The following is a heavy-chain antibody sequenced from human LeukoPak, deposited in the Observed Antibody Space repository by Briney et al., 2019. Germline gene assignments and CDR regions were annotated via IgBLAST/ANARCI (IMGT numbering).Heavy chain of an antibody. J-gene: IGHJ3*02. D-gene: IGHD2-21*02. V-gene: IGHV3-7*01. Sequence: GGSLRLSCAASGFTFSSYWMSWFRQAPGKGLEWVANIKQDGSEKYYVDSVKGRFTISRDNAKNSLYLQMNSLRAEDTAVYYCARMDGGILLFSDAFDIWGQGTMVTVSS. CDR1: GFTFSSYW. CDR2: IKQDGSEK. CDR3: ARMDGGILLFSDAFDI.